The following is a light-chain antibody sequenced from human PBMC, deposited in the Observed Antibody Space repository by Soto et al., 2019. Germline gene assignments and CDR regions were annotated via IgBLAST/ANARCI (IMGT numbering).Light chain of an antibody. CDR1: QSVSSY. Sequence: EIVLTQSPATLSLSPGERATLSCRASQSVSSYLAWYQQKPGQAPRLLIYDASNRATGIPARFSGSGSGTDFTLTISSLEPEDFAVYYCQQRSNWPWTFGQGIKVEIQ. CDR3: QQRSNWPWT. CDR2: DAS. V-gene: IGKV3-11*01. J-gene: IGKJ1*01.